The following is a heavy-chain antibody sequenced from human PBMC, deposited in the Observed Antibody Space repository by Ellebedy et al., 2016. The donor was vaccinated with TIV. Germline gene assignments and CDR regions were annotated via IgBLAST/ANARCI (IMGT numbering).Heavy chain of an antibody. D-gene: IGHD2-15*01. CDR3: ARNRYCSAGDCYALGY. V-gene: IGHV3-74*01. J-gene: IGHJ4*02. CDR1: GFTFSSYW. CDR2: IYSDGTNT. Sequence: GESLKISCAASGFTFSSYWMHWVRQAPGKGLVWVSHIYSDGTNTHYADSVKGRFTISRDNAKNSLYLQMNNLRAEDTAVYYCARNRYCSAGDCYALGYWGQGTLVTVSS.